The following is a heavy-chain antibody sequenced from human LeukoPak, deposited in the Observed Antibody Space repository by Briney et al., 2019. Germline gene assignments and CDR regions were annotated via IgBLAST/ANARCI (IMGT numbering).Heavy chain of an antibody. CDR3: ARDGDSSSWNFDY. J-gene: IGHJ4*02. CDR1: GFTVSSNY. D-gene: IGHD6-13*01. V-gene: IGHV3-53*05. CDR2: IYSGGST. Sequence: PGGSLRLSCSASGFTVSSNYVSWVRQAPGKGLEWVSVIYSGGSTYYADSVKGRFTISRDNSENTLYLQMNSLGVEDTAIYYCARDGDSSSWNFDYWGQGTLVTVSS.